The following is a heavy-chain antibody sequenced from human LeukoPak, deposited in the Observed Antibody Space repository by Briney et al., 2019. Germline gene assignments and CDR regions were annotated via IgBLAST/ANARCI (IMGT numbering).Heavy chain of an antibody. CDR1: GVSINSLY. J-gene: IGHJ5*02. CDR2: IYDSGIT. CDR3: ARAYSSASWFDP. Sequence: SETLSLTCSVSGVSINSLYFIWIRQSPGKGLEWIGYIYDSGITKYNPSLKSRVTISVDTSKNQSSLRLRSVTAADTAVYFCARAYSSASWFDPWGQGTLVTVSS. D-gene: IGHD3-22*01. V-gene: IGHV4-59*11.